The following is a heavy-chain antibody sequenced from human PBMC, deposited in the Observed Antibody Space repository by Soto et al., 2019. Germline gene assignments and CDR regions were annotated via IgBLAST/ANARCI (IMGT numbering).Heavy chain of an antibody. J-gene: IGHJ4*02. V-gene: IGHV3-43*01. D-gene: IGHD1-26*01. CDR3: TKGRGVGASDY. Sequence: EVQLVESGGVVVQPGGSLRLSCAASGFSFDDYTMHWVRQVPGKGLEWVSLISWDGDSTYYADSVKGRFTISRDNSKNSLYLPMNSLRTEDTALYYCTKGRGVGASDYWGQGTLVIVSS. CDR2: ISWDGDST. CDR1: GFSFDDYT.